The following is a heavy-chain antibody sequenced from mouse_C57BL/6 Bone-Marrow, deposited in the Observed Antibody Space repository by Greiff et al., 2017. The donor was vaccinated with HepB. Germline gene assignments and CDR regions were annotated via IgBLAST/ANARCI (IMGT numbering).Heavy chain of an antibody. J-gene: IGHJ2*01. CDR3: ARSPNWEDFDD. Sequence: EVQRVESEGGLVQPGSSMKLSCTASGFTFSDYYMSWVRQVPEKGLEWVANINYDGSSTYYLDSLKSRFIISRDNAKNILDLQMSSLKSEDTATYYCARSPNWEDFDDWGQGTTLTVSS. CDR1: GFTFSDYY. D-gene: IGHD4-1*01. V-gene: IGHV5-16*01. CDR2: INYDGSST.